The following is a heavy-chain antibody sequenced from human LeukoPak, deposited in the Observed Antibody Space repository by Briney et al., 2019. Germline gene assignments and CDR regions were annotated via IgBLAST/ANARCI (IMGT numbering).Heavy chain of an antibody. CDR2: IRYDGSNE. V-gene: IGHV3-30*02. Sequence: GGSLRLSCAASGFTFSNYAMHWVRQAPGKGLEWVAFIRYDGSNEYQAGSVKGRFTVSRDNSKNTLYLQMNSLRAEDTAVYYCAKAGSSSWYGYFDYWGQGTLVTVSS. D-gene: IGHD6-13*01. J-gene: IGHJ4*02. CDR3: AKAGSSSWYGYFDY. CDR1: GFTFSNYA.